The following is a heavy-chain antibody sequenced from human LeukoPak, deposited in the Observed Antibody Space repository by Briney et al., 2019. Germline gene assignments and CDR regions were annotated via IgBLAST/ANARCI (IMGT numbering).Heavy chain of an antibody. CDR2: ISSSGSAI. V-gene: IGHV3-48*03. D-gene: IGHD6-13*01. CDR3: ARDMAAPGDY. Sequence: GGSLRLSCAASGFTFSSNSMHWVRQAPGKGLEWVSCISSSGSAIYYADSVKGRFTISRDNAKNSLYLQMNSLRAEDTAVYYCARDMAAPGDYWGQGTLVTVSS. CDR1: GFTFSSNS. J-gene: IGHJ4*02.